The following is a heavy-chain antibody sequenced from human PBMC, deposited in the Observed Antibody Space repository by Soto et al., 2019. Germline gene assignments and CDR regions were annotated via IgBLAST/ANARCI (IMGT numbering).Heavy chain of an antibody. D-gene: IGHD3-22*01. J-gene: IGHJ4*02. CDR1: GGSISSSSYY. CDR3: ASSVTYYYDSSGYPFDY. CDR2: IYYSGST. Sequence: SETLSLTCTVSGGSISSSSYYWGWIRQPPGKGLEWIGSIYYSGSTYYNPSLKSRVTISVDTSKNQFSLKLSSVTAADTAVYYCASSVTYYYDSSGYPFDYWGQGTLVTVSS. V-gene: IGHV4-39*01.